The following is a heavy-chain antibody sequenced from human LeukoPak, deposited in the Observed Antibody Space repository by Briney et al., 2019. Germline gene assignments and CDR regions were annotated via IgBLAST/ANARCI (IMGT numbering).Heavy chain of an antibody. CDR3: ARQISDYYYYYMDV. D-gene: IGHD2/OR15-2a*01. CDR2: IYDSGNE. J-gene: IGHJ6*03. CDR1: GGSISTSAFY. Sequence: PSETLSLTCTVSGGSISTSAFYWGWIRQPPGKGLEWIGSIYDSGNEFYNPSLKSRGTISADTSKNQFSLKLNSVTAADTAMYYCARQISDYYYYYMDVWGEGITVTVSS. V-gene: IGHV4-39*01.